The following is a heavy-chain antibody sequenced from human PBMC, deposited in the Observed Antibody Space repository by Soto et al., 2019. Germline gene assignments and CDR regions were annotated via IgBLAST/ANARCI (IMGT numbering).Heavy chain of an antibody. CDR1: GLAVNNEY. V-gene: IGHV3-53*01. J-gene: IGHJ4*02. CDR2: LFSGGDT. Sequence: GGSLRLSCAVSGLAVNNEYMSWVRQAPGKGLEWVSILFSGGDTYYADSVRGRFTISRDTPKNTLYLEMNYLRAEDTAVYFCARGDFDYWGQGT. CDR3: ARGDFDY.